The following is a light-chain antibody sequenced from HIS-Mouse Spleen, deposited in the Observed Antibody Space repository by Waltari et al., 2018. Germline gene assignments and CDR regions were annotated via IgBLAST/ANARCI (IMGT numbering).Light chain of an antibody. CDR1: SSNIGSNY. CDR3: AAWDDSLSGPWV. J-gene: IGLJ3*02. Sequence: QSVLTQPPSASGTPGQRVTISCSGSSSNIGSNYVYWYQQLPGTAPKLLIYRNNRRPSGVLDRFSGSTSATTASLAISGLRSEDEADYYCAAWDDSLSGPWVFGGGTKLTVL. V-gene: IGLV1-47*01. CDR2: RNN.